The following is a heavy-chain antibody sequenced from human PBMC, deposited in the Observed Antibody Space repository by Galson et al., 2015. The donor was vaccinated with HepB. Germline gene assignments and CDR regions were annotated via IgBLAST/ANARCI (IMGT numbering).Heavy chain of an antibody. D-gene: IGHD3-22*01. J-gene: IGHJ2*01. Sequence: LRLSCAASGFTFSNYAMHWVRQAPGEGPEYVSALTGNGGTTHYANSVKGRFTISGDISRNTMYLQTDSLRPEDMAVYYCARERESSGYFGYFDLWGRGTPVIVSS. CDR2: LTGNGGTT. CDR1: GFTFSNYA. V-gene: IGHV3-64*01. CDR3: ARERESSGYFGYFDL.